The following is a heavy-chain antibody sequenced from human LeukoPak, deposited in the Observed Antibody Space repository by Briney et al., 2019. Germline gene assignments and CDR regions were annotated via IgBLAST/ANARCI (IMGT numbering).Heavy chain of an antibody. CDR2: IRSKAYGGTT. Sequence: GGSLRLSCTASGFTFGDYAMSWVRQAPGKGLEWVGFIRSKAYGGTTEYAASVKGRFTISRDDSKSIAYLQMNSLKTEDTAVYYCTRAPFRLMTTGWLDYWGQGTLVTVSS. CDR3: TRAPFRLMTTGWLDY. D-gene: IGHD4-11*01. CDR1: GFTFGDYA. J-gene: IGHJ4*02. V-gene: IGHV3-49*04.